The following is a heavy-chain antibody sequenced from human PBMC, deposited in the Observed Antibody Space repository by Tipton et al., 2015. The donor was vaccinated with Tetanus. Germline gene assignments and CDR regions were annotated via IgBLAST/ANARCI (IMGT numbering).Heavy chain of an antibody. Sequence: TLSLTCIVSGGSMSGSGHYGAWVRQSPGKGLEWIGEISHSGSSSYSPSLKSRVTISVDTSKNQFSLRLRSVAAADTAVYYCARGGRDAYNNPLGAFDVWGRGTLVTVSS. CDR3: ARGGRDAYNNPLGAFDV. J-gene: IGHJ2*01. D-gene: IGHD5-24*01. CDR2: ISHSGSS. CDR1: GGSMSGSGHY. V-gene: IGHV4-39*07.